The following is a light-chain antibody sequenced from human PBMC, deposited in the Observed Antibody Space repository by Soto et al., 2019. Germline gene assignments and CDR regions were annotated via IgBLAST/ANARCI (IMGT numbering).Light chain of an antibody. CDR1: QSVSNS. CDR2: DVS. V-gene: IGKV3-11*01. J-gene: IGKJ4*01. CDR3: QQRTNWPLT. Sequence: EIVSTQSPATLSLSPGERATLSCWASQSVSNSLAWYQQRPGQSPRLLIYDVSTRATGIPARFGGSGSGTDFTLTISSLETEDFAVYYCQQRTNWPLTFGGGTKVDIK.